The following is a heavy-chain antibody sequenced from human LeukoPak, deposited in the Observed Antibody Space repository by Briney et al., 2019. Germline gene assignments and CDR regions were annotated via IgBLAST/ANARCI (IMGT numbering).Heavy chain of an antibody. D-gene: IGHD4-17*01. V-gene: IGHV3-20*04. Sequence: PGGSLRLFCAASGFTFDDYGMSWGRQAPGKGLEWVSGINWNGDSTDYAESVKGRFTISRDNAQNSLDLQMKSLPAEDTALYSCATVPFPDYGDYNYCYFDLWGRGTLVTVSS. J-gene: IGHJ2*01. CDR3: ATVPFPDYGDYNYCYFDL. CDR1: GFTFDDYG. CDR2: INWNGDST.